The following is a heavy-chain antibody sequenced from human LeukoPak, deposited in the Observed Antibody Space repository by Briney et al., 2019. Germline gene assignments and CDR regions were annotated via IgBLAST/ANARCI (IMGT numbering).Heavy chain of an antibody. CDR3: ARSDPDLYCSGGSCYSYYYYYYYMDV. Sequence: GGSLRLSCAASGFTFSSYGMHWVRQAPGKGLEWVAVISYDGSNKYYADSVKGRFTISRDNSKNTLYLQMNSLRAEDTAVYYCARSDPDLYCSGGSCYSYYYYYYYMDVWGKGTTVTVSS. J-gene: IGHJ6*03. CDR2: ISYDGSNK. V-gene: IGHV3-30*03. D-gene: IGHD2-15*01. CDR1: GFTFSSYG.